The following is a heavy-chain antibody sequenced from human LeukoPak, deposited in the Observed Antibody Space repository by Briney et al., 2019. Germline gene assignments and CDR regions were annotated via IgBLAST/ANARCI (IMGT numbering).Heavy chain of an antibody. D-gene: IGHD6-13*01. V-gene: IGHV4-59*01. J-gene: IGHJ4*02. CDR2: IYYSGTT. Sequence: PSETLSLTCTVSGGSISSYYWGWIRQPPGKGLEWIGYIYYSGTTNYNPPLKSRVTISVDTSKNQFSLKLSSVTAADTAVYYCARGVYIAAAQYGYWGQGTLVTVSS. CDR1: GGSISSYY. CDR3: ARGVYIAAAQYGY.